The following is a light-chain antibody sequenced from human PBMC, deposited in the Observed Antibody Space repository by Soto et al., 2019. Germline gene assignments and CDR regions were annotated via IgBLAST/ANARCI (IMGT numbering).Light chain of an antibody. Sequence: ETVMTQSPATLSVSPGERATLFCRASQSIRTNLAWYQQKPGQAPRLLIYGASTRATGIPARFSGSGSGTEFTLAINSMNSEDFAVDYCQQYNYQGTFGQGTKVDIK. J-gene: IGKJ1*01. CDR2: GAS. V-gene: IGKV3-15*01. CDR1: QSIRTN. CDR3: QQYNYQGT.